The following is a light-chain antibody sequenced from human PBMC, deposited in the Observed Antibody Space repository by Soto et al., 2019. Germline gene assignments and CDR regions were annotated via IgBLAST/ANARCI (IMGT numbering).Light chain of an antibody. V-gene: IGKV3-20*01. CDR3: QHYGDTPRT. CDR2: SVS. CDR1: QSLSTYF. J-gene: IGKJ1*01. Sequence: EIALTQSPCTLSSSAGESVTISCRASQSLSTYFLAWFQQKPGQAPRLLMYSVSTRSTGIPARFSGSGSGTHFTLTITSLEPEDSAVYYCQHYGDTPRTFGQGTKVEIK.